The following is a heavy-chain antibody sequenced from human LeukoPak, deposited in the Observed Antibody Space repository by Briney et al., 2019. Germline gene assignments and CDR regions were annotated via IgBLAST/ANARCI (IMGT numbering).Heavy chain of an antibody. CDR3: AKDAWAMVRGVID. CDR1: GFTFSSYC. J-gene: IGHJ4*02. Sequence: GGSLRLSCAASGFTFSSYCMHWVRQAPGKGLEWVAVISYDGSNKYYADSVKGRFTISRDNSKNTLHLQMNSLRAEDTAVYYCAKDAWAMVRGVIDWGQGTLVTVSS. CDR2: ISYDGSNK. D-gene: IGHD3-10*01. V-gene: IGHV3-30*18.